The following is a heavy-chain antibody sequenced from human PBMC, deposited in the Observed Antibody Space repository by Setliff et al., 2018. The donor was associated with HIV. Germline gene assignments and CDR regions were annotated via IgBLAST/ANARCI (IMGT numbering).Heavy chain of an antibody. J-gene: IGHJ6*02. V-gene: IGHV3-72*01. CDR2: SRDRARNYRT. CDR3: ARSFPYYYESSGLYAMDV. Sequence: GGSLRLSCAVSGFTFSDYHMDWVRQAPGRGLEWISRSRDRARNYRTQYAASVEGRFTISRDFSKNSLYLQMNSLRAEDTAIYFCARSFPYYYESSGLYAMDVWGQGTTVTVSS. CDR1: GFTFSDYH. D-gene: IGHD3-22*01.